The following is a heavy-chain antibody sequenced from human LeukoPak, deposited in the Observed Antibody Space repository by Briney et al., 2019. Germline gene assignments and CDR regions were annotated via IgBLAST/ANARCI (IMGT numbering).Heavy chain of an antibody. CDR3: ARHRGGRFSESYCDY. V-gene: IGHV4-59*08. D-gene: IGHD1-26*01. Sequence: SETLSLTCTVSGGSIRSYYWSWIRQPPGKGLEWIGYIYSSGITDYNPSHKSRVTISEDTSKNQFSLKLSSVTAADTAVYYCARHRGGRFSESYCDYWGRGTLVTVSS. J-gene: IGHJ4*02. CDR1: GGSIRSYY. CDR2: IYSSGIT.